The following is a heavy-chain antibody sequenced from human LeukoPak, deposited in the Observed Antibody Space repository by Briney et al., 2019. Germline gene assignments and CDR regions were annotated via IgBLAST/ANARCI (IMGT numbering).Heavy chain of an antibody. Sequence: SVKVSCKASEGTFSSYAISWVRQAPGQGLEWMGGIIPIFGTANYAQKFQGRVTITTDESTSTAYMGLSSLRSEDTAVYYCARECGTSCYKRGFDYWGQGTLVTVSS. D-gene: IGHD2-2*02. V-gene: IGHV1-69*05. CDR1: EGTFSSYA. CDR2: IIPIFGTA. J-gene: IGHJ4*02. CDR3: ARECGTSCYKRGFDY.